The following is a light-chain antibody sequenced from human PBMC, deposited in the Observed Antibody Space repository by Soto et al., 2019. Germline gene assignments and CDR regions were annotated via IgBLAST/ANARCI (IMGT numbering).Light chain of an antibody. J-gene: IGKJ1*01. CDR2: AAS. V-gene: IGKV1-9*01. CDR3: QQYNTYRTWT. CDR1: QDISDY. Sequence: DIHLTESPSFLSASVGDRVTITCRASQDISDYLAWYQQRPGKAPKLLIYAASTLQSGVPSRFSGSGSRTEFTLTITSLQPEDAATYYCQQYNTYRTWTFGQGTKVDIK.